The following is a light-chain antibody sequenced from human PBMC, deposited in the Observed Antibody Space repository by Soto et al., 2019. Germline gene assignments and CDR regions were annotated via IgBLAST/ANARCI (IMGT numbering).Light chain of an antibody. J-gene: IGKJ1*01. CDR2: GAS. Sequence: EIVMTQSPATLSVSPGERATLSCRASQSVTNNLAWYQQKPGQAPRLLIYGASTRATDIPARFSGSGSGTEFTLTISRLQSEDFAVYYCQQYSNWRTFGQGTKVEIK. V-gene: IGKV3-15*01. CDR1: QSVTNN. CDR3: QQYSNWRT.